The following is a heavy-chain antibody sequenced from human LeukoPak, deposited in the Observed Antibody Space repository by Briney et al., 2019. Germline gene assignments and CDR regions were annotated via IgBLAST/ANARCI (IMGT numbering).Heavy chain of an antibody. J-gene: IGHJ5*02. Sequence: KPSETLSLTCAVYGGSFSGYYWSWIRQPPGKGLEWIGEINHSGSTYYNPSLKSRVTISVDRSKNQFSLKLSSVTAADTAVYYCARESRWFDPWGQGTLVTVSS. V-gene: IGHV4-34*01. CDR2: INHSGST. CDR1: GGSFSGYY. CDR3: ARESRWFDP.